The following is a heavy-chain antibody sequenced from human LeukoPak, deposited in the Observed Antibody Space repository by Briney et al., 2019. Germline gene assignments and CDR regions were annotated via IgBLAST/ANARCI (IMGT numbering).Heavy chain of an antibody. D-gene: IGHD3-22*01. CDR3: ARELGYYYDSIGY. CDR2: ISSSSSYI. Sequence: GGSLRLSCAASGFTFSSYSMNWLRQAPGKGLEWVSSISSSSSYIYYADSVKGRFTISRDNAKNSLYLQMNSLRAEDTAVYYCARELGYYYDSIGYWGQGTLVTVSS. V-gene: IGHV3-21*01. J-gene: IGHJ4*02. CDR1: GFTFSSYS.